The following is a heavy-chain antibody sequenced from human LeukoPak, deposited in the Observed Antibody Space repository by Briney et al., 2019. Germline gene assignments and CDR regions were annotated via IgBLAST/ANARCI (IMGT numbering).Heavy chain of an antibody. D-gene: IGHD2-2*01. CDR3: AREGQYCSSSACQFDY. CDR1: GFTFSSHD. V-gene: IGHV3-23*01. J-gene: IGHJ4*02. Sequence: GGSLRLSCVGSGFTFSSHDMIWVRQAPGKGLEWVSDIVGRDTRINYADSVKGRFTISRDNSKNTVYLQMSSLRVEDTAIYYCAREGQYCSSSACQFDYWGQGTLVTVSS. CDR2: IVGRDTRI.